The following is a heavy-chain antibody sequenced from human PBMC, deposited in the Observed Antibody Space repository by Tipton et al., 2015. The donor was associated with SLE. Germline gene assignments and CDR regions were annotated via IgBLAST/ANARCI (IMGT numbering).Heavy chain of an antibody. CDR2: IYTSGST. D-gene: IGHD2-15*01. CDR1: GVSISRYY. V-gene: IGHV4-4*07. CDR3: ARGVVVAALET. J-gene: IGHJ4*02. Sequence: TLSLTCTVSGVSISRYYWGWIRQPAGKGLEWIGHIYTSGSTNYNPSLKSRVTISVDTSKNQFSLKLSSVTAADTAVYYCARGVVVAALETWGQGTLVTVSS.